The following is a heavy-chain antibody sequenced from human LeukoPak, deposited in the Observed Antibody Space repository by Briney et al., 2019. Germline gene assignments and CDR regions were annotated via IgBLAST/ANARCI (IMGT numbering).Heavy chain of an antibody. Sequence: SETLSLTRTVSGGSISSYYWSWIRQPPGKGLEWIGYIYYSGSTNYNPSLKSRVTISVDTSKNQFSLKLSSVTAADTAVYYCARHAHRRYSSSWFDPWGQGTLVTVSS. J-gene: IGHJ5*02. CDR1: GGSISSYY. CDR2: IYYSGST. V-gene: IGHV4-59*08. D-gene: IGHD6-13*01. CDR3: ARHAHRRYSSSWFDP.